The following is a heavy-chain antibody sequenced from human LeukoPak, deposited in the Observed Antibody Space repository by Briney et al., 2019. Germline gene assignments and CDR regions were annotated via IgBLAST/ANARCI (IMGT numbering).Heavy chain of an antibody. CDR2: FDPEDGDT. D-gene: IGHD1-26*01. CDR1: GYTLTELS. CDR3: ATGLGATTFYFDY. V-gene: IGHV1-24*01. Sequence: ASVKVSCKVSGYTLTELSMHWVRQAPGKGLEWMGSFDPEDGDTIYAQKFQGRVTMTEDTSTDTAYMELSSLRSEDTAVYYCATGLGATTFYFDYWGQGTLVTVSS. J-gene: IGHJ4*02.